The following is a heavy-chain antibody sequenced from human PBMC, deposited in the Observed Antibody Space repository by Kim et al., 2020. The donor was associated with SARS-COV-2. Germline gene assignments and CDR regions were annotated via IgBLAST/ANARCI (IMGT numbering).Heavy chain of an antibody. CDR2: IYPGDSDT. CDR3: ARGDLAYCGGDCYYPFDY. V-gene: IGHV5-51*01. CDR1: GYSFTSYW. D-gene: IGHD2-21*02. J-gene: IGHJ4*02. Sequence: GESLKISCKGSGYSFTSYWIGWVRQMPGKGLEWMGIIYPGDSDTRYSPSFQGQVTISADKSISTAYLQWSSLKASDTAMYYCARGDLAYCGGDCYYPFDYWGQGTLVTVSS.